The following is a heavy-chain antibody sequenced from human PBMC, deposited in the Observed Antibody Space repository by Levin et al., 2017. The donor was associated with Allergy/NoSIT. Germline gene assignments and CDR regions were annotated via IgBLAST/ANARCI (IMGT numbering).Heavy chain of an antibody. CDR2: ISSSGSTI. CDR3: ARDAPSKVTIFVHPYYFDY. CDR1: GFTFSSYE. Sequence: GESLKISCAASGFTFSSYEMNWVRQAPGKGLEWVSYISSSGSTIYYADSVKGRFTISRDNAKNSLYLQMNSLRAEDTAVYYCARDAPSKVTIFVHPYYFDYWGQGTLVTVSS. D-gene: IGHD3-9*01. V-gene: IGHV3-48*03. J-gene: IGHJ4*02.